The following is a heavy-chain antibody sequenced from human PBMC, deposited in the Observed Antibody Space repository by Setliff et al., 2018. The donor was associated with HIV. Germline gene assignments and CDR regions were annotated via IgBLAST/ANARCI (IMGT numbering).Heavy chain of an antibody. CDR2: IFYTGST. V-gene: IGHV4-39*01. Sequence: SETLSLTCSVSGGSISSSTYYWGWFRQPPGKGLEWIGDIFYTGSTYYNPSLKSRVAISIDTSENRFPLRLNSVTAADTGVYYCARRGRDGVLIVFATGFDPWGQGTLVTVSS. J-gene: IGHJ5*02. CDR1: GGSISSSTYY. D-gene: IGHD2-8*01. CDR3: ARRGRDGVLIVFATGFDP.